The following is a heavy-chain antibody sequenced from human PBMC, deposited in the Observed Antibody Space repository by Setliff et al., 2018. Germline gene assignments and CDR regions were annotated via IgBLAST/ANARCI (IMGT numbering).Heavy chain of an antibody. J-gene: IGHJ4*02. CDR2: IQQDGSEK. CDR3: AREGHNWNYVLPYFDY. Sequence: GGSLRLSCAASGFTFSYYWMSWVRQAPGKGLEWVANIQQDGSEKYHVDSVMGRFTISRDDAKNSLYLQMNSLRAEDTAVYYCAREGHNWNYVLPYFDYWGQGTLVTVSS. V-gene: IGHV3-7*01. CDR1: GFTFSYYW. D-gene: IGHD1-7*01.